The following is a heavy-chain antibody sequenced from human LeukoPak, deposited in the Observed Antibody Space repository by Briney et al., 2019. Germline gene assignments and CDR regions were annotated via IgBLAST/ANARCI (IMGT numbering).Heavy chain of an antibody. V-gene: IGHV4-34*01. Sequence: PSETLSFTCGVSGASFFDYYWMWIRQSPGKGLEWIGEISHSGKTTYNPSLESRITISEDTSNNTFSLRLTSVTAADTAVYYCSILGGTEATDTLPLDYWGRGMLIIVSS. CDR2: ISHSGKT. CDR1: GASFFDYY. J-gene: IGHJ4*01. D-gene: IGHD1-26*01. CDR3: SILGGTEATDTLPLDY.